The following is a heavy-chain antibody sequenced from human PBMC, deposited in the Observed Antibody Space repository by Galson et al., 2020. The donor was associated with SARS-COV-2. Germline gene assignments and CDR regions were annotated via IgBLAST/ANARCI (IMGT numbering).Heavy chain of an antibody. CDR2: ISGSGGST. J-gene: IGHJ4*02. D-gene: IGHD2-2*01. CDR1: GFTFSSYA. CDR3: AKDVTILRVVPAAIDY. Sequence: GESLKISCAASGFTFSSYAMSWVRQAPGKGLEWVSAISGSGGSTYYADSVKGRFTISRDNSKNTLYLQMNSLRAEEKAVYYCAKDVTILRVVPAAIDYWGQGTLVTVSS. V-gene: IGHV3-23*01.